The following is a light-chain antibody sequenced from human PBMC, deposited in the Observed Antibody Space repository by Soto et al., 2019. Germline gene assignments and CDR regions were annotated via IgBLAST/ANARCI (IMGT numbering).Light chain of an antibody. J-gene: IGKJ1*01. CDR1: ESVSNNY. CDR3: QQYSKSPLT. Sequence: EIVLTHSPETLSLSPGERATLSCRASESVSNNYLAWYQQKPGQAPRLVIYGASSRATGIPDRFSGSGSGTDFTLTISRLEPEDFAVYYCQQYSKSPLTFGQGTKVDIK. V-gene: IGKV3-20*01. CDR2: GAS.